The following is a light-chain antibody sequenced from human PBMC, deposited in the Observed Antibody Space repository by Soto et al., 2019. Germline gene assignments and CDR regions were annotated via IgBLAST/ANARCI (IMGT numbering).Light chain of an antibody. CDR3: QKYSSVPV. J-gene: IGKJ3*01. Sequence: DIQMTQSPTSLSASVGDRVTITCRASQAIRNFVAWYLQKPGKAPKLLIYAASTLQSGVPSRFSGSGSGTDFTLTINSLQPEDVATYSCQKYSSVPVFGPGTKVEIK. CDR1: QAIRNF. V-gene: IGKV1-27*01. CDR2: AAS.